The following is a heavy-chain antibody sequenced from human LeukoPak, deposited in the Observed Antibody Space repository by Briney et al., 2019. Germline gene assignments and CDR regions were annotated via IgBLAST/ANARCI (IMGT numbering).Heavy chain of an antibody. CDR3: ARHASNYYFFDY. J-gene: IGHJ4*02. D-gene: IGHD4-11*01. CDR1: GGSISSGDYY. V-gene: IGHV4-61*08. CDR2: IYYSGST. Sequence: PSETLSLTCTVSGGSISSGDYYWSWIRQPPGKGLEWIGYIYYSGSTNYNPSLKSRVTISVDTSKNQFSLKLSSVTAADTAVYYCARHASNYYFFDYWGQGTLVTVSS.